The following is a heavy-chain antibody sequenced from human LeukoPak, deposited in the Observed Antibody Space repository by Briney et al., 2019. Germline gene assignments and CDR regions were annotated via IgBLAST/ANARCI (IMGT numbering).Heavy chain of an antibody. CDR1: GFTFSSYW. CDR3: ASHYGDYSPGIDY. CDR2: IKQDGSEK. V-gene: IGHV3-7*03. J-gene: IGHJ4*02. D-gene: IGHD4-17*01. Sequence: PGGSLRLSCAASGFTFSSYWMNWARQAPGKGLEWVANIKQDGSEKYYVDSVKGRFTISRDNAKNSLYLQMNSLRAEDTAVYYCASHYGDYSPGIDYWGQGTLVTVSS.